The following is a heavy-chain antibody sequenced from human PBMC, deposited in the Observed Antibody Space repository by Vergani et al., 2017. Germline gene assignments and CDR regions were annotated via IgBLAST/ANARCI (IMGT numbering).Heavy chain of an antibody. V-gene: IGHV3-53*01. CDR3: ALGSTTVARGSRVFDY. CDR1: GFTVSSNY. CDR2: IYSGGST. J-gene: IGHJ4*02. D-gene: IGHD2/OR15-2a*01. Sequence: EVQLVESGGGLIQPGGSLRLSCAASGFTVSSNYMSWVRQAPGKGLEWVSVIYSGGSTYYADSVKGRFTISRDNSKNTLYLQMNSLRAEHTAVYYCALGSTTVARGSRVFDYWGQGTLVTVSS.